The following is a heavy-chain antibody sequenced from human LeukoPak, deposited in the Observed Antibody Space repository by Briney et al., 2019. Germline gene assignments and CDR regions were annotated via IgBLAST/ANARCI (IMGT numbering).Heavy chain of an antibody. CDR3: ARCTNGVCSHYYYYMDV. CDR2: IYYSGST. J-gene: IGHJ6*03. CDR1: GGSISSSSYY. Sequence: SETLSLTCTVSGGSISSSSYYWGWIRPPPGKGLEWIGSIYYSGSTYYNPSLKSRVTISVDTSKNQFSLTLSSVPAADTAVYYCARCTNGVCSHYYYYMDVWGKGTTVTVSS. V-gene: IGHV4-39*01. D-gene: IGHD2-8*01.